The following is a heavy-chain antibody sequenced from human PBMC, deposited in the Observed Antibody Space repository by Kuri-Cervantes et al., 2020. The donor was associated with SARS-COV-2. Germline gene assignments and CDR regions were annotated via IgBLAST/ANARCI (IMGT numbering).Heavy chain of an antibody. Sequence: GESLKISCAASGFTFSNAWMNWVRQAPGKGLEWVGRIKSKTDGGTTDYAAPVKGRFTISRDDSKITLYLQMNSLKTEDTAVYYCSTVGTGYSYGFDYYGMDAWGQGTTVTVSS. J-gene: IGHJ6*02. CDR1: GFTFSNAW. CDR2: IKSKTDGGTT. CDR3: STVGTGYSYGFDYYGMDA. V-gene: IGHV3-15*07. D-gene: IGHD5-18*01.